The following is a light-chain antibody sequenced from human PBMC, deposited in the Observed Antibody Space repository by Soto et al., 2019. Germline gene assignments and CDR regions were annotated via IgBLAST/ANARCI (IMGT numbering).Light chain of an antibody. CDR3: QQTYSNPRT. Sequence: DIKMTQSPSSLSASVGDRVTITCRASQGISTYLNWYQQRPGKAPKLLIYAASSLQSGVPSRFSGSGSETHFTLTISSLQPEDSATYYCQQTYSNPRTFGQGTKVDIK. J-gene: IGKJ1*01. CDR2: AAS. V-gene: IGKV1-39*01. CDR1: QGISTY.